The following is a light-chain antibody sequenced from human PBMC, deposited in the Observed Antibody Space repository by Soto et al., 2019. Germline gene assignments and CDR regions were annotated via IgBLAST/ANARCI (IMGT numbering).Light chain of an antibody. J-gene: IGKJ1*01. CDR2: GAS. CDR3: QQYGSSLRT. V-gene: IGKV3-15*01. Sequence: EIVMTQSPATLSVSPGERATLSCSARQNINSNVAWHQKKPRQAPRLLIYGASTRAAGFPARFSGRGSGTDFTLTISRLEPEDFAVYYCQQYGSSLRTFGQGTKVDIK. CDR1: QNINSN.